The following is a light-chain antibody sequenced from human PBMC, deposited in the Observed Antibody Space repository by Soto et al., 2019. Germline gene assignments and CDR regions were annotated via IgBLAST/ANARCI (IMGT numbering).Light chain of an antibody. J-gene: IGKJ2*01. CDR3: QQYYNTPLT. CDR2: WAS. Sequence: DIVMTQSPDSLAVSLGERATINCKSSQTVLYSPTNKNYLAWYQQKPGQPPKMLIYWASTRESGVPDRFTGSGSGTDFTLTISSLQAEDVAVYYCQQYYNTPLTFGQGTKLEIK. V-gene: IGKV4-1*01. CDR1: QTVLYSPTNKNY.